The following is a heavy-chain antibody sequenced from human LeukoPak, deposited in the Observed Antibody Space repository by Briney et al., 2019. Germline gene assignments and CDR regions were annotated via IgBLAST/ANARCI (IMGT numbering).Heavy chain of an antibody. CDR3: AREYGSGGDYYFDY. D-gene: IGHD4-17*01. CDR2: INPRGGST. J-gene: IGHJ4*02. V-gene: IGHV1-46*01. CDR1: GYSFISQY. Sequence: ASVKVSCKASGYSFISQYMHWVRHAPGQGLERMGIINPRGGSTSYAQKFQGRVTMTRDTSTSTVYMELSSLRSEDTAVYYCAREYGSGGDYYFDYWGQGTLVTVSS.